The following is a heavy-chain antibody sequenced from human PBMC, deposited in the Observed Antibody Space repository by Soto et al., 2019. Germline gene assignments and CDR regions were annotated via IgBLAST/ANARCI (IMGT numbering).Heavy chain of an antibody. CDR1: GFTFSSYG. CDR2: IWYDGSNK. V-gene: IGHV3-33*01. Sequence: QVQLVESGGGVVQPGRSLRLSCAASGFTFSSYGMHWVRQAPGKGLEWVAVIWYDGSNKYYADSVKGRFTISRDNSKNTLYLQMNSLRAEDTAVYDCARGTIFGVAKSYYMDVWGKGTTVTVSS. D-gene: IGHD3-3*01. CDR3: ARGTIFGVAKSYYMDV. J-gene: IGHJ6*03.